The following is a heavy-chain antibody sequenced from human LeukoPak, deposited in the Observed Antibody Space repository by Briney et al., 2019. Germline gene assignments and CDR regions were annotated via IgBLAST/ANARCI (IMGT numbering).Heavy chain of an antibody. CDR2: IKQDGSQK. CDR1: GFTFSNFW. V-gene: IGHV3-7*05. D-gene: IGHD6-19*01. J-gene: IGHJ4*02. Sequence: GGSLRLSCAASGFTFSNFWMTWVRQAPGKGLEWVAFIKQDGSQKYYVDSVKGRFTISRDNARNSLYLQMNSLRAEDTAVYWAVAGTTYWGQGTLVTVSS. CDR3: VAGTTY.